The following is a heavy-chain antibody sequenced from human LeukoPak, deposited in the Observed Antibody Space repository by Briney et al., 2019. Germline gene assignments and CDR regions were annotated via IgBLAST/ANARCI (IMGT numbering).Heavy chain of an antibody. CDR1: GFTFSSYA. CDR3: VKDYSGIFLFDY. J-gene: IGHJ4*02. D-gene: IGHD1-26*01. V-gene: IGHV3-64D*09. Sequence: GGSLRLSCSASGFTFSSYAMHWVRQAPGKGLEFVSTISFSGGSTYHADSVKGRFTISRDNSKNTLYLQMSSLRAEDTAAYYCVKDYSGIFLFDYWGQGTLVTVSS. CDR2: ISFSGGST.